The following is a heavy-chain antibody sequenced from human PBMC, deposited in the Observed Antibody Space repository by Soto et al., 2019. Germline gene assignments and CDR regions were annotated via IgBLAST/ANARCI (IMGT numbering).Heavy chain of an antibody. V-gene: IGHV3-23*01. CDR1: GFTFSSYA. Sequence: PGGSLRLSCAASGFTFSSYAMSWVRQAPGKGLEWVSAISGSGGSTYYADSVKGRFTISRDNPKNTLYLQMNSLRAEDTAVYYCAKFYVRGVIITSWFDPWGQGTLVTVSS. D-gene: IGHD3-10*02. CDR3: AKFYVRGVIITSWFDP. CDR2: ISGSGGST. J-gene: IGHJ5*02.